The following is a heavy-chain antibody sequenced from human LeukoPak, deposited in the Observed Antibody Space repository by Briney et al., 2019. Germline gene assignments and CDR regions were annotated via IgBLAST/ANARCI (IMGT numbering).Heavy chain of an antibody. J-gene: IGHJ4*02. CDR3: ARVILPGIAAAAIYY. V-gene: IGHV1-24*01. D-gene: IGHD6-13*01. CDR1: GYTLTELS. CDR2: FDPEDGET. Sequence: ASVKVSCKVSGYTLTELSMHWVRQAPGKGLEWMGGFDPEDGETIYAQKFQGGVTMTEDTSTDTAYMELSSLRSEDTAVYYCARVILPGIAAAAIYYWGQGTLVTVSS.